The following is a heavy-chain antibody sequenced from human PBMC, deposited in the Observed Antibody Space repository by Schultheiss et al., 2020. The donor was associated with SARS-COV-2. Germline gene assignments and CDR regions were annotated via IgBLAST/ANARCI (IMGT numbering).Heavy chain of an antibody. CDR1: GDSIRGYF. CDR2: IYYSGST. CDR3: ARLPYYYDSSGYYLAAAFDI. Sequence: SQTLSLTCTVSGDSIRGYFWTWIRQPPGKGLEWIGSIYYSGSTYYNPSLKSRVTISVDTSKNQFSLKLSSVTAADTAVYYCARLPYYYDSSGYYLAAAFDIWGQGTMVTVSS. V-gene: IGHV4-38-2*02. J-gene: IGHJ3*02. D-gene: IGHD3-22*01.